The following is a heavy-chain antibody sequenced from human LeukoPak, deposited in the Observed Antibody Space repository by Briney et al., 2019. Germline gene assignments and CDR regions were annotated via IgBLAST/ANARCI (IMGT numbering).Heavy chain of an antibody. CDR2: ISSSGSTI. V-gene: IGHV3-48*04. CDR3: ARHYYGSGGDY. D-gene: IGHD3-10*01. CDR1: GFTLRSDW. Sequence: PGGSLRLSCAASGFTLRSDWMNWVRQAPGKGLEWVSYISSSGSTIYYADSVKGRFTISRDNAKNSLYLQMNSLRAEDTAVYYCARHYYGSGGDYWGQGTLVTVSS. J-gene: IGHJ4*02.